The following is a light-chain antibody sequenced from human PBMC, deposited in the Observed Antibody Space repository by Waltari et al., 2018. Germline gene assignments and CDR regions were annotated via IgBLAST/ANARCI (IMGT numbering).Light chain of an antibody. CDR3: QQDNNSTGT. CDR2: GAC. Sequence: EIVMTHCPSTLSISPRERATLSYRARESVRSNLPWYQQKPGQPPRLLIYGACTSATGIPARFSCSGSGTEFTLTISILQSEDFAVYDCQQDNNSTGTFSQGTKLEIK. CDR1: ESVRSN. J-gene: IGKJ2*01. V-gene: IGKV3-15*01.